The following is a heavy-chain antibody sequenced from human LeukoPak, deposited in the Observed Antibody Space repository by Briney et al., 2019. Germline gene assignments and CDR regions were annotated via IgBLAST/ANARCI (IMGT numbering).Heavy chain of an antibody. CDR2: ISAYNGNT. J-gene: IGHJ6*03. V-gene: IGHV1-18*01. Sequence: ASVKVSCKASGYTFTSYGISWVRQAPGQGLEWMGWISAYNGNTNYAQKLQGRVTMTTDTSTSTAYMELRSLRSDDTAVYYCARDRASYYGSGTGYYYYMDVWGKGTTVTISS. CDR1: GYTFTSYG. CDR3: ARDRASYYGSGTGYYYYMDV. D-gene: IGHD3-10*01.